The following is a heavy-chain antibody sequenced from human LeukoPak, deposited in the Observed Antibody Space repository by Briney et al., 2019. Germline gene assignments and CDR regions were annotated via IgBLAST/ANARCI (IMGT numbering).Heavy chain of an antibody. CDR3: ARVQMTTVTPPEDY. CDR1: GFTFSSYS. Sequence: PGGSLRLSCAASGFTFSSYSMNWVRQAPGKGLEWVSSISSSSSYIYYADSVKGRFTTSRDNAKNSLYLQMNSLRAEDTAVYYCARVQMTTVTPPEDYWGQGTLVTVSS. V-gene: IGHV3-21*01. D-gene: IGHD4-17*01. CDR2: ISSSSSYI. J-gene: IGHJ4*02.